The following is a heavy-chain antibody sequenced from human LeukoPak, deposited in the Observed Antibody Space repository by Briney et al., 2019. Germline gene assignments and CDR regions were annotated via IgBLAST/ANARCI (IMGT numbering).Heavy chain of an antibody. J-gene: IGHJ6*02. CDR3: ARAGCRPPCYYYGMDV. CDR2: IGTAGDT. V-gene: IGHV3-13*01. D-gene: IGHD6-19*01. Sequence: PGGSLRLSCAASGFTFSSYDMHWVRQATGKGLEWVSAIGTAGDTYYPGSVKGRFTISRENAKNSLYLQMNSLRAGDTAVYYRARAGCRPPCYYYGMDVWGQGTTVTVSS. CDR1: GFTFSSYD.